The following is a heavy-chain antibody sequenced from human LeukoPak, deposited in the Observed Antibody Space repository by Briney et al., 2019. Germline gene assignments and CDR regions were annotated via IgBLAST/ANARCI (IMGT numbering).Heavy chain of an antibody. Sequence: SLRLSCAASGFTFSSYGMHWVRQAPGKGLEWVAFIRYDGSNKYYADSVKGRFTISRDNSKNTLYLQMNSLRAEDTAVYYCAKDRTTVTTGGVDYWGQGTLVTVSS. J-gene: IGHJ4*02. CDR3: AKDRTTVTTGGVDY. CDR1: GFTFSSYG. V-gene: IGHV3-30*02. CDR2: IRYDGSNK. D-gene: IGHD4-17*01.